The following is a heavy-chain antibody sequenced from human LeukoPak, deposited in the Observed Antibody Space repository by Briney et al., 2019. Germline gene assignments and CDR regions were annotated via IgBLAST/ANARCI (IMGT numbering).Heavy chain of an antibody. J-gene: IGHJ4*02. V-gene: IGHV4-4*02. Sequence: PSGTLSLTCAVSDGSISSSNWWSWVRQPPGKGLEWIGEIYHSGSTNYNPSLKSRVTISVDKSKNKFSLKLSTVTAADTAVYYCARVSRDSGSYFLDYWGQGTLVTVSS. CDR2: IYHSGST. CDR3: ARVSRDSGSYFLDY. D-gene: IGHD1-26*01. CDR1: DGSISSSNW.